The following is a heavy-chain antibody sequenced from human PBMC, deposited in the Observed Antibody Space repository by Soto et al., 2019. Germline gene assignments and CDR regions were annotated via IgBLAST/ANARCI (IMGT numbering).Heavy chain of an antibody. CDR1: GFTFSRVS. V-gene: IGHV3-21*01. J-gene: IGHJ4*02. Sequence: PGGSLRLSCEASGFTFSRVSMNWVRQAPGKGLEWVSSISSSSSYIYYADSVKGRFTISRDNAKNSLYLQMNSLRAEDTAVYYCARIVDTAMVPFDYWGQGTLVTVSS. D-gene: IGHD5-18*01. CDR3: ARIVDTAMVPFDY. CDR2: ISSSSSYI.